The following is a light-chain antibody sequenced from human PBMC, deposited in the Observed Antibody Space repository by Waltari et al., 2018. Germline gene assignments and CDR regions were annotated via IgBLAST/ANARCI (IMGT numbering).Light chain of an antibody. CDR2: AAS. Sequence: EIQMTQSPSSPSASVGDRVTITCRASQSISSYLNWYQQKPGKAPKLLIYAASSLQSGVPSRFSGSGSGTDFTLTISSLQPEDFATYFCQQTYTAPLTFGGGTKVDI. CDR3: QQTYTAPLT. J-gene: IGKJ4*01. CDR1: QSISSY. V-gene: IGKV1-39*01.